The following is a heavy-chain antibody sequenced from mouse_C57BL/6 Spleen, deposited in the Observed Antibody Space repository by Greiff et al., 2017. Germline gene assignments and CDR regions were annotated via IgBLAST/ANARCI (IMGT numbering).Heavy chain of an antibody. CDR1: GYTFTSYG. J-gene: IGHJ1*03. CDR3: ARDTTVVASYWYFDV. CDR2: IYPRSGNT. Sequence: VKLMESGAELARPGASVKLSCKASGYTFTSYGISWVKQRTGQGLEWIGEIYPRSGNTYYNEKFKGKATLTADKSSSTAYMELRSLTSGDSAVYFCARDTTVVASYWYFDVWGTGTTVTVSS. V-gene: IGHV1-81*01. D-gene: IGHD1-1*01.